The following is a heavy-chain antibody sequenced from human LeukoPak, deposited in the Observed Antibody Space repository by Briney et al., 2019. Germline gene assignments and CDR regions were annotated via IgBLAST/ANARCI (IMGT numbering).Heavy chain of an antibody. CDR2: INPNSGGT. J-gene: IGHJ4*02. D-gene: IGHD2-2*02. Sequence: ASVKVCCKASGYTFTGYYMHWVRQAPGQGLEWMGWINPNSGGTNYAQKFQGRVTMTRATSISTAYMELSRLRSDDTAVYYCARDLGYCSSTSCYTGLDYWGQGTLVTVSS. CDR1: GYTFTGYY. V-gene: IGHV1-2*02. CDR3: ARDLGYCSSTSCYTGLDY.